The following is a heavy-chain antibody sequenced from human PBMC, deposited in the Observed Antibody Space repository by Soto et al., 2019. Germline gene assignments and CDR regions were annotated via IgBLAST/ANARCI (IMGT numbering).Heavy chain of an antibody. V-gene: IGHV1-69*12. CDR2: IIPIFGTT. CDR1: GGTFSSYA. D-gene: IGHD2-15*01. J-gene: IGHJ6*02. Sequence: QVQLVQSGAEVKKPGSSVKVSCKASGGTFSSYAISWVRQAPGQGLEWMGGIIPIFGTTNYAQKFQGRVTITADESTRTAYMELSSLRSEDTDVYYCARLIGGGADIVVVVAATPSYYYGMDVWGQGTTVTVSS. CDR3: ARLIGGGADIVVVVAATPSYYYGMDV.